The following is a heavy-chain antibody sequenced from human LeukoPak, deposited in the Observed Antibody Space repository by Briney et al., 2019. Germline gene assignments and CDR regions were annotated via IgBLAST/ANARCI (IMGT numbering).Heavy chain of an antibody. CDR1: GYTFTSYD. V-gene: IGHV1-8*01. J-gene: IGHJ5*02. CDR2: MNPNSGNT. CDR3: ARGGSSGWVYSFDP. D-gene: IGHD6-19*01. Sequence: GASVKVSCKASGYTFTSYDFNWVRQATGQGLEWMGWMNPNSGNTGYAQKFQGRVTMTRNTSISTAYMELSSLRSEDTAVYYCARGGSSGWVYSFDPWGQGTLVTVSS.